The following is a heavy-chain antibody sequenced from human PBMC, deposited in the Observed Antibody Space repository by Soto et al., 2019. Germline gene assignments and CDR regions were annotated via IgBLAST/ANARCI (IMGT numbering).Heavy chain of an antibody. D-gene: IGHD1-7*01. CDR2: ISGSGGST. J-gene: IGHJ4*02. Sequence: EVQLLESGGGLVQPGGSLRLSCAASGFTFSSYAMSWVRQAPGKGLEWVSAISGSGGSTYYADSVKGRFTISRDNSKKTLYLQMNSLRAEDTAVYYCAKEEVLYNWNYNTYYFDYWGQGTLVTVSS. CDR3: AKEEVLYNWNYNTYYFDY. V-gene: IGHV3-23*01. CDR1: GFTFSSYA.